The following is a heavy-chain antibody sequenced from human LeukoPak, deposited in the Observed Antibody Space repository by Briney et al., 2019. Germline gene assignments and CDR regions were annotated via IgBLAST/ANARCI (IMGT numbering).Heavy chain of an antibody. D-gene: IGHD6-13*01. CDR3: ARAYSSSWEDAFDI. CDR2: IYYRGST. Sequence: SETLSLTCTVSGGSISSYYWSWIRQPPGKGLEWIGYIYYRGSTNYNPSLKSRVTISVDTSKNQFSLKLSSVTAADTAVYYCARAYSSSWEDAFDIWGQGTMVTVSS. J-gene: IGHJ3*02. V-gene: IGHV4-59*08. CDR1: GGSISSYY.